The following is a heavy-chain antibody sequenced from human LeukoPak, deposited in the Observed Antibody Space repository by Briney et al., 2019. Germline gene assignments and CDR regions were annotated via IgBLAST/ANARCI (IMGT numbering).Heavy chain of an antibody. V-gene: IGHV4-59*01. J-gene: IGHJ5*02. CDR3: ARGSSGSLTWFDP. Sequence: SETLSLTCTVSGGSISSYYWSWIRQPPGKGLEWIGYIYYSGSTNYNPSLKSRVTISVDTSKNQFSLKLSSVTAADTAVYYCARGSSGSLTWFDPWGQGTLVTVSS. CDR2: IYYSGST. D-gene: IGHD3-22*01. CDR1: GGSISSYY.